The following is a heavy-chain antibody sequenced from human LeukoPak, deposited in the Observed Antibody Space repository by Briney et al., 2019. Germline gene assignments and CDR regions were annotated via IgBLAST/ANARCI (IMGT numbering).Heavy chain of an antibody. CDR2: MNPNSGNT. CDR3: ARTARYSGSWPPGY. D-gene: IGHD1-26*01. Sequence: EASVKVSCKASGYTFTSYDINWVRQATGQGLEWMGWMNPNSGNTGYAQKFQGRVTMTRNTSISTAYMELSSLRSEDTAVYYCARTARYSGSWPPGYWGQGTLVTVSS. J-gene: IGHJ4*02. CDR1: GYTFTSYD. V-gene: IGHV1-8*01.